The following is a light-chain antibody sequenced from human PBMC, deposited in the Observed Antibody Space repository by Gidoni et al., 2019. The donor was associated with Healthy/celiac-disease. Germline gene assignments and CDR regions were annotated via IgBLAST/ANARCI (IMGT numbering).Light chain of an antibody. CDR2: GAS. J-gene: IGKJ4*01. CDR3: QQYGSSTGX. V-gene: IGKV3-20*01. Sequence: EIVLTQSPGTLSLSPGERATLSCRASQSVSSSYLAWYQQKPGQAPRLLIYGASSRATGIPDRFSGSGSGTDFTLTISRLEPEDFAVYYCQQYGSSTGXFXGGTKVEIK. CDR1: QSVSSSY.